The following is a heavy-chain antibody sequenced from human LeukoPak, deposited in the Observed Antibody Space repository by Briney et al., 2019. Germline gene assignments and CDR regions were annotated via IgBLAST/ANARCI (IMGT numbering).Heavy chain of an antibody. V-gene: IGHV4-4*09. J-gene: IGHJ4*02. CDR1: GGSISSYY. CDR2: IYTSGST. CDR3: ARQSYFDY. Sequence: PSETLSLTCTVSGGSISSYYWSWIRQPPGKGLEWIGYIYTSGSTNCNPSLKSRVTISVDTSKNQFSLKLSSVTAADTAVYYCARQSYFDYWGQGTLVTVSS.